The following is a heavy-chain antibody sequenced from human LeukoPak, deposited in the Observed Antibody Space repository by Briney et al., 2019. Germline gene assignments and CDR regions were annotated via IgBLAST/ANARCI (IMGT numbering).Heavy chain of an antibody. D-gene: IGHD2-15*01. CDR3: AKDLSCSGGSCYPGYFDY. CDR1: GFTFSSYG. V-gene: IGHV3-30*02. J-gene: IGHJ4*02. Sequence: PGGSLRLSCAASGFTFSSYGIHWVRQAPGKGLEWVAFIRYDGSNKYHADSVKGRFTISRDNSKNTLYLQMNSLRAEDTAVYYCAKDLSCSGGSCYPGYFDYWGQGTLVTVSS. CDR2: IRYDGSNK.